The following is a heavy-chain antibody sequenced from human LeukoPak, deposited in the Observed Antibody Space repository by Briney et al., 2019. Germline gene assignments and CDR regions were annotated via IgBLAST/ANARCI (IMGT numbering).Heavy chain of an antibody. CDR3: ARDICGSWCVYYGMDV. D-gene: IGHD6-13*01. Sequence: GGSLRLSCAASGFTFSSYSMNWVRQAPGKGLEWVSYISSSSSTIYYADSVKGRSTISRDNAKNSLYLQMNSLRAEDTAVYYCARDICGSWCVYYGMDVWGQGTTVTVSS. CDR2: ISSSSSTI. J-gene: IGHJ6*02. V-gene: IGHV3-48*04. CDR1: GFTFSSYS.